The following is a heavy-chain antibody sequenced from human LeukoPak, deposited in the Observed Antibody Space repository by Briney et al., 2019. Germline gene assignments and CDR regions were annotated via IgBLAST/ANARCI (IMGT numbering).Heavy chain of an antibody. CDR2: VDGGGGGT. D-gene: IGHD3-3*01. V-gene: IGHV3-23*01. CDR3: AREITIFGVVQSNYFDY. J-gene: IGHJ4*02. Sequence: GGSLRLSCAAFGFTLSSYAMTWVRQAPGRGLEWVSSVDGGGGGTYYADSVKGRFTISRDNSKNTLYLQMNSLRAEDTAVYYCAREITIFGVVQSNYFDYWGQGTLVTVSS. CDR1: GFTLSSYA.